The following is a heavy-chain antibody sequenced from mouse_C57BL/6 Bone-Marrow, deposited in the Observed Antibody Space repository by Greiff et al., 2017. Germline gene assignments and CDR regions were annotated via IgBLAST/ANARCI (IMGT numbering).Heavy chain of an antibody. CDR3: TRIAD. J-gene: IGHJ3*01. CDR2: IDPENGDT. Sequence: VQLQQSGAELVRPGASVKLSCTASGFNIKDYYMHWVKQRPEQGLEWIGWIDPENGDTKYASKFQGKATITVDTSSNTAYLQLSSLTSEDTAVYYCTRIADWGQGTLVTVSA. V-gene: IGHV14-4*01. CDR1: GFNIKDYY.